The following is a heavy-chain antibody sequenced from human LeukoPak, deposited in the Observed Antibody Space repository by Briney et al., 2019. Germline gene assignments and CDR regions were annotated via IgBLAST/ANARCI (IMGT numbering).Heavy chain of an antibody. CDR2: IYTSGST. V-gene: IGHV4-59*10. D-gene: IGHD3-16*01. CDR1: GGSLNGHY. CDR3: ARVIPYDYDDAFDI. Sequence: SETLSLTCAVYGGSLNGHYWSWIRQPAGKGLEWIGRIYTSGSTNYNPSLKSRVTISVDTSKNQFSLKLSSVTAADTAVYYCARVIPYDYDDAFDIWGQGTMVTVSS. J-gene: IGHJ3*02.